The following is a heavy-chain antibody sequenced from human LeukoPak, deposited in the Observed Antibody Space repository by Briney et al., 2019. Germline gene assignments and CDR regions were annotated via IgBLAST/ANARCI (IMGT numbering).Heavy chain of an antibody. V-gene: IGHV2-70*13. CDR1: VFSLSTSGMC. CDR2: IDWDADT. CDR3: TRTYSGSYPVHY. D-gene: IGHD1-26*01. J-gene: IGHJ4*02. Sequence: SGPALLKPTPTLTLTCTFSVFSLSTSGMCVSWIRQPPGKALEWLALIDWDADTYYSTSLKTRLTISKDTSKNQVVLTMTNMDPVDTATYYCTRTYSGSYPVHYWGQGTLVTVSS.